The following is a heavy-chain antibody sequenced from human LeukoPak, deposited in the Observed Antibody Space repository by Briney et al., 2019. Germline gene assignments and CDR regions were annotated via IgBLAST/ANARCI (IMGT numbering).Heavy chain of an antibody. V-gene: IGHV1-18*04. Sequence: ASVKVPCKASGYTFTGYYMHWVRQAPGQGLEWMGWISAYNGNTNYAQKLQGGVTMTTDTSTSTAYMELRSLRSDDTAVYYCARDLLGAYFDYWGQGTLVTVSS. CDR2: ISAYNGNT. CDR1: GYTFTGYY. J-gene: IGHJ4*02. D-gene: IGHD3-10*01. CDR3: ARDLLGAYFDY.